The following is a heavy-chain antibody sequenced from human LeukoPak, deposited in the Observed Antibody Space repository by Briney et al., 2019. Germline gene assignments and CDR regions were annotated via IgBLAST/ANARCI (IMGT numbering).Heavy chain of an antibody. CDR3: AADHLHYDSSGSKEN. V-gene: IGHV1-58*01. D-gene: IGHD3-22*01. J-gene: IGHJ4*02. Sequence: SVKVSCKASGFTFTSSAVQWVRQARGQRLEWIGWIVVGSGNTNYAQKFQERVTITRDMSTSTAYMEMSSLRSEDTAVYYCAADHLHYDSSGSKENWGQGTLVTVSS. CDR1: GFTFTSSA. CDR2: IVVGSGNT.